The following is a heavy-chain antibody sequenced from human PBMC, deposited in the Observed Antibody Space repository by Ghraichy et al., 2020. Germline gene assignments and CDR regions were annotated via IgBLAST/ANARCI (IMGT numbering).Heavy chain of an antibody. CDR2: IYYSGIT. CDR3: ARSETTLTTLFDY. Sequence: SETLSLTCTVSGGSISRYFWSWIRQTPGKGLEWIGYIYYSGITKYTPSLESRLTISLDLSKNQFSLTLTSVTAADTAVYYCARSETTLTTLFDYWGQGTLFTVSS. D-gene: IGHD1-1*01. CDR1: GGSISRYF. J-gene: IGHJ4*02. V-gene: IGHV4-59*01.